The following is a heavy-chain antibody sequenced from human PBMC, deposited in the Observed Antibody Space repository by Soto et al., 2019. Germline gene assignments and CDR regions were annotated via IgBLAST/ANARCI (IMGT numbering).Heavy chain of an antibody. CDR2: ITEDGSEK. CDR3: ARFATLGY. Sequence: EVQLAESGGGLVQPWGSLRLSCAASGFTFYNTWRSWVRQAPGKGLEWVANITEDGSEKKYVESVKGRFPISRDNAQNSVFLQMNSLRVDDTAVYYCARFATLGYRGQGILVTVYS. D-gene: IGHD2-2*02. CDR1: GFTFYNTW. V-gene: IGHV3-7*01. J-gene: IGHJ4*01.